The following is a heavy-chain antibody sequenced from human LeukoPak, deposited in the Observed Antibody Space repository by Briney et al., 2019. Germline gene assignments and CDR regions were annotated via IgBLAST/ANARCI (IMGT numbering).Heavy chain of an antibody. CDR1: GYTFSGYY. CDR2: INPNTGGT. CDR3: ARVVDILTGHDTALDY. Sequence: ASVKVSCKASGYTFSGYYIHWVRQPPGQGLEWMGWINPNTGGTNFAQNFQGRVTMTTVTSISTAYMELSRLRSDDTAVYYCARVVDILTGHDTALDYWGQGTLVTVSS. D-gene: IGHD3-9*01. J-gene: IGHJ4*02. V-gene: IGHV1-2*02.